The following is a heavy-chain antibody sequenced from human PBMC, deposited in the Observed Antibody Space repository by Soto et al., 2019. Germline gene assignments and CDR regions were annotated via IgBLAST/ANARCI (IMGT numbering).Heavy chain of an antibody. J-gene: IGHJ4*02. CDR1: GFTFNTYA. CDR2: VSSDGSNK. CDR3: ARGAITVLRGVDY. D-gene: IGHD3-10*01. V-gene: IGHV3-30*04. Sequence: QVHLEESGGGVVHPGRSLRLPCAASGFTFNTYAVHWVRQAPGKGLEWVAVVSSDGSNKYYSDSVKGRFSISRDNSNNTLSLQMNSLRTEDTAVYYCARGAITVLRGVDYWGRGTLVTVSS.